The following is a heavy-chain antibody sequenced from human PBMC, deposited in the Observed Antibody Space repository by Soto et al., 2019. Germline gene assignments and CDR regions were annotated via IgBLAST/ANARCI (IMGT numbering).Heavy chain of an antibody. D-gene: IGHD2-21*01. CDR3: ARVWPGERAGAD. J-gene: IGHJ4*02. CDR2: IYYSGST. V-gene: IGHV4-61*01. CDR1: GGSVSSGSYY. Sequence: PSETLSLTCTVSGGSVSSGSYYWSWIRQPPGKGLECVGYIYYSGSTNYNPSLKSRVTISVDTSKNQFSLKLSSVTAADTAVYYCARVWPGERAGADWGQGTLVTVSS.